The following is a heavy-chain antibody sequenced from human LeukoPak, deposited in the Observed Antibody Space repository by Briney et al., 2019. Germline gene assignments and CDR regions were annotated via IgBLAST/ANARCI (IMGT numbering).Heavy chain of an antibody. CDR3: AREVAAAGLFDY. V-gene: IGHV1-46*01. CDR2: INPSGGST. J-gene: IGHJ4*02. CDR1: GYTLTSYY. Sequence: ASVKVSCKASGYTLTSYYMHWVRQAPGQGLEWMGIINPSGGSTSYAQKSQGRVTMTRDTSTSTVYMELSSLRSEDTAVYYCAREVAAAGLFDYWGQGTLVTVSS. D-gene: IGHD6-13*01.